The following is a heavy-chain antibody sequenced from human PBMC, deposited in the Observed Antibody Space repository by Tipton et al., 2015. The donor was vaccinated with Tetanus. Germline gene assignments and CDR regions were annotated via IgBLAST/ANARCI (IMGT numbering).Heavy chain of an antibody. CDR1: GFTVSSNY. D-gene: IGHD6-19*01. CDR3: ARARGVVVAGGDY. V-gene: IGHV3-66*01. Sequence: SLRLSCAASGFTVSSNYMSWVSQATGKGLEWVSVIYSGGSTYYADSVKGRFTISRDNSKNTLYLQMNSLRAEDTAVYYCARARGVVVAGGDYWGQGTLVPVSS. J-gene: IGHJ4*02. CDR2: IYSGGST.